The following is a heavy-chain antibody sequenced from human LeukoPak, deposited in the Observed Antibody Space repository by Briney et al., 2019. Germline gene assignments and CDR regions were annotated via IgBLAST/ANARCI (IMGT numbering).Heavy chain of an antibody. J-gene: IGHJ4*02. CDR3: VKVAKYYYGSETYYFFEH. D-gene: IGHD3-10*01. CDR2: ISSSGSTI. Sequence: PGGSLRLSCAASGFTFSTYEMTWVRQSPGKGLEWVSYISSSGSTIYYADSVKGRFTISRDNAKNSLDLQMNSLRVEDTGIYYCVKVAKYYYGSETYYFFEHWGQGTPVTASS. V-gene: IGHV3-48*03. CDR1: GFTFSTYE.